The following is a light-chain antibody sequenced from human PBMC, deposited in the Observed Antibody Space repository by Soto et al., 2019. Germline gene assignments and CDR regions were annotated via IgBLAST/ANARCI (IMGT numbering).Light chain of an antibody. CDR3: HQVNSYPHT. V-gene: IGKV1-9*01. CDR1: QGANSY. J-gene: IGKJ4*01. Sequence: DIQLTQSPSFLSASVGGRVNITCRASQGANSYLAWYQQKAGRAPRLLIYVASSLQTGVPSRFSGSGSGTEFTLTINSLQPDDVATYYCHQVNSYPHTFGGGTKVDIK. CDR2: VAS.